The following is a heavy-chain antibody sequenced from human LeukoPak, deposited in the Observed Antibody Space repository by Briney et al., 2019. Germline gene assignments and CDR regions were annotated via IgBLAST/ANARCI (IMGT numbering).Heavy chain of an antibody. Sequence: ASVKVSCKASGYTFTSYDINWVRQATGQGLEWMGWMYPNSGNTGYARKFQGRVTMTRNTSISTAYMELSSLRSEDTAVYYCARHTVVTAGDYWGQGTLVTVSS. J-gene: IGHJ4*02. V-gene: IGHV1-8*01. D-gene: IGHD4-23*01. CDR3: ARHTVVTAGDY. CDR1: GYTFTSYD. CDR2: MYPNSGNT.